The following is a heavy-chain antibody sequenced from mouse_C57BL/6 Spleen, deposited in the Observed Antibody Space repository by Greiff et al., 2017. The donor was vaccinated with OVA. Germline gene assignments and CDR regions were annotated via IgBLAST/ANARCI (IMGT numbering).Heavy chain of an antibody. CDR3: TREGDYNGSSYGRYFDV. Sequence: DVKLVESGGDLVKPGGSLKLSCAASGFTFSSYGMSWVRQTPDKRLEWVATISSGGSYTYYPDSVKGRFTISRDNAKNTLYLQMSSLKSEDTAMYYCTREGDYNGSSYGRYFDVWGTGTTVTVSS. J-gene: IGHJ1*03. CDR1: GFTFSSYG. D-gene: IGHD1-1*01. CDR2: ISSGGSYT. V-gene: IGHV5-6*02.